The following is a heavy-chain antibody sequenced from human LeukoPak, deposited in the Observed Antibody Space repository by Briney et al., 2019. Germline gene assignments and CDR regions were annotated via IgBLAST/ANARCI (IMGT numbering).Heavy chain of an antibody. CDR2: IYIDART. CDR3: VRDRAGTQSWVEFDL. J-gene: IGHJ5*02. CDR1: GFSVTNTL. D-gene: IGHD3-10*01. Sequence: GGSLRLSCATSGFSVTNTLIDWVRQAPGKGPEWVALIYIDARTVYADSVKGRFNISRDNSKNMVYLQMNSLRSEDSALYYCVRDRAGTQSWVEFDLWGQGTLVTVSS. V-gene: IGHV3-66*02.